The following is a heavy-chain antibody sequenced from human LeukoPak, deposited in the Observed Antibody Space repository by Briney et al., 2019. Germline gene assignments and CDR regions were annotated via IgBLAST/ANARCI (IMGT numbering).Heavy chain of an antibody. D-gene: IGHD2-2*01. CDR1: GFTFSAYA. V-gene: IGHV3-23*01. Sequence: PGGSLRLSCAASGFTFSAYAMTWVRQAPGEGLEWVSALSASGGTTYYADPVKGRFTTSRDNSKNTLYLQMNSLRAEDTAIYYCAKLPREYCSSTSCPNWFDTWGQGTLVTVSS. J-gene: IGHJ5*02. CDR3: AKLPREYCSSTSCPNWFDT. CDR2: LSASGGTT.